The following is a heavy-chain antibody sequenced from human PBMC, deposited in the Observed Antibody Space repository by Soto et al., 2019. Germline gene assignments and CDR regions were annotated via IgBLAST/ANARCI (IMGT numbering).Heavy chain of an antibody. CDR3: AREGDWGVDCYPTAFDD. V-gene: IGHV3-74*01. Sequence: GGFQSVSCAFFEFNIGGFWVRMIRTDPGKGLVGVSRVTSDGSSTSYADSVKGRFTISRDNAKNTLYLQMNSLRAEDTAVYYCAREGDWGVDCYPTAFDDWGHGTLVTVSS. CDR1: EFNIGGFW. D-gene: IGHD2-21*02. J-gene: IGHJ4*01. CDR2: VTSDGSST.